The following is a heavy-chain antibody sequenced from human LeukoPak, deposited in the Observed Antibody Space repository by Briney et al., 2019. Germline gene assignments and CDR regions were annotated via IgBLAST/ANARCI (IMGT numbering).Heavy chain of an antibody. J-gene: IGHJ4*02. CDR3: AKDIVVVVAAETFDY. V-gene: IGHV3-30*02. D-gene: IGHD2-15*01. CDR1: GFTFSSYG. Sequence: PGGSLRLSCAASGFTFSSYGMYWVRQAPGKGLEWVAFIRYDGSNKYYADSVKGRFTISRDNSKNTLYLQMNSLRAEDTAVYYCAKDIVVVVAAETFDYWGQGTQVTVSS. CDR2: IRYDGSNK.